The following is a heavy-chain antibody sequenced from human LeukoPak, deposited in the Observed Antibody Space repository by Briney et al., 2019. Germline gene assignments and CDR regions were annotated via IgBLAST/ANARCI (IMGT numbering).Heavy chain of an antibody. D-gene: IGHD6-13*01. CDR3: AKVTAWYSSSWYLAY. CDR1: GFTFSSHA. CDR2: IGSSGAT. Sequence: GGSLRLSCAASGFTFSSHAMSWVRQAPGKGLEWVSSIGSSGATFYADSVKDRFTISRDNSKNTLFLQMNSLRAEDTAVYFCAKVTAWYSSSWYLAYWGQGTLVTVSS. J-gene: IGHJ4*02. V-gene: IGHV3-23*01.